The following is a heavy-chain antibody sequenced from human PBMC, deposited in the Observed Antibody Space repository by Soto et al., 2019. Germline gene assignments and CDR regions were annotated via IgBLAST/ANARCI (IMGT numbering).Heavy chain of an antibody. V-gene: IGHV3-30-3*01. CDR3: ARDLSWGSNWYYYMDV. CDR2: ISYDGSNK. D-gene: IGHD7-27*01. J-gene: IGHJ6*03. Sequence: GGSLRLSCAASGLTFSSYAMHWVRPAPGKGLEWVAVISYDGSNKYYADSVKGRFTISRDHSKNTLYLQMNSLRAEDTAVDYYARDLSWGSNWYYYMDVWGKGATVTVSS. CDR1: GLTFSSYA.